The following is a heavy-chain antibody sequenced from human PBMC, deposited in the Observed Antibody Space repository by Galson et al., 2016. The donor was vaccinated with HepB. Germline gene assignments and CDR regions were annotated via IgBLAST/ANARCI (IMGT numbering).Heavy chain of an antibody. CDR2: ISGSGDTI. CDR3: AKGPGNSRGNYLDN. J-gene: IGHJ4*02. Sequence: SLRLSCAGSGFTFSDYAMLWVRQAPGKGLEWVSGISGSGDTIYYADSVKGRFIISRDNSKHTLYLQMNSLRAEDTAVYYCAKGPGNSRGNYLDNWGQGALVTVSS. D-gene: IGHD4-23*01. CDR1: GFTFSDYA. V-gene: IGHV3-23*01.